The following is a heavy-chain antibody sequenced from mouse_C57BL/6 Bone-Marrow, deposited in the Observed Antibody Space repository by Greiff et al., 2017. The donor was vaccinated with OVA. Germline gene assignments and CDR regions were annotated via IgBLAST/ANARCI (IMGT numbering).Heavy chain of an antibody. V-gene: IGHV5-6*01. Sequence: EVQLVESGGDLVKPGGSLKLSCAASGFTFSSYGMSWVRQTPDKRLEWVATISSGGSYTYYPDSVKGRFTISRDNAKNTLYLQMSSLKSEDTAMYYCARRLGLYFDYWGQGTTLTVSS. D-gene: IGHD4-1*01. CDR1: GFTFSSYG. CDR2: ISSGGSYT. CDR3: ARRLGLYFDY. J-gene: IGHJ2*01.